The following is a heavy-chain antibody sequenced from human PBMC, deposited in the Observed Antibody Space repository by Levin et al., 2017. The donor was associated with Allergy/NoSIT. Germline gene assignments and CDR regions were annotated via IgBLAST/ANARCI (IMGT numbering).Heavy chain of an antibody. CDR3: ARDYDSSGYYEGACDY. Sequence: GGSLRLSCAASGFTFSSYWMSWVRQAPGKGLEWVANIKQDGSEKYYVDSVKGRFTISRDNAKNSLYLQMNSLRAEDTAVYYCARDYDSSGYYEGACDYWGQGTLVTVSS. J-gene: IGHJ4*02. D-gene: IGHD3-22*01. V-gene: IGHV3-7*01. CDR1: GFTFSSYW. CDR2: IKQDGSEK.